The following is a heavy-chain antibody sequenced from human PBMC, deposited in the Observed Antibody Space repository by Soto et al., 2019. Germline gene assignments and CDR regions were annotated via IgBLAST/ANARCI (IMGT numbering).Heavy chain of an antibody. CDR3: ARNTRKSGLGYVLYGMDV. Sequence: VASVKVSCKASGYTFTSYAMHWVRQAPGQRLEWMGWINAGNGNTKYSQKFQGRVTITRDTSASTAYMELSSLRSEDTAVYYCARNTRKSGLGYVLYGMDVWGQGTTVTVSS. CDR1: GYTFTSYA. D-gene: IGHD6-13*01. CDR2: INAGNGNT. J-gene: IGHJ6*02. V-gene: IGHV1-3*01.